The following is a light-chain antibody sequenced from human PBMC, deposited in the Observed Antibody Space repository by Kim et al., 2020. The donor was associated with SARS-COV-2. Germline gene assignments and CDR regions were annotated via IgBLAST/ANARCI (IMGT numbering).Light chain of an antibody. CDR3: QGWDSSTAWV. CDR2: RDS. Sequence: VALGPMARITCGGKHSGSNNVRWYQQKPGQAPVLVIYRDSNRPSGIPERFSGSNSGNTATLTISRAQAEDEADYYCQGWDSSTAWVFGGGTQLTVL. J-gene: IGLJ3*02. V-gene: IGLV3-9*01. CDR1: HSGSNN.